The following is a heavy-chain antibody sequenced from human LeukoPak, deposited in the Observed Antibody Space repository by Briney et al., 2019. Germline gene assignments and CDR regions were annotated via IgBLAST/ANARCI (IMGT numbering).Heavy chain of an antibody. V-gene: IGHV3-7*04. CDR1: VLTFGTYW. CDR2: VNQAGTEK. Sequence: GGSLRLSCAASVLTFGTYWMTWVRQATARGLEGVAKVNQAGTEKDLVESVKGRLTISRDNAKNSLYMQMNSMRAEDTALYYCAGVRGDDYFEYWGQGTLVTVSS. J-gene: IGHJ4*02. D-gene: IGHD3-10*01. CDR3: AGVRGDDYFEY.